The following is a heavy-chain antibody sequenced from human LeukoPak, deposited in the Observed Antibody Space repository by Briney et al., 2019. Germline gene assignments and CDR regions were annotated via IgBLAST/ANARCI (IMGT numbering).Heavy chain of an antibody. Sequence: PGGSLRLSCAASGFTFSSYGMTWVRQAPGKGLEWVSVISGSGDSRDYADSVKGRFTISRDNSKNTLYLQMNSLRAEDTAVYYCAKSQYYYDSSGLFNYYYYYGMDVWGQGTTVTVSS. CDR3: AKSQYYYDSSGLFNYYYYYGMDV. J-gene: IGHJ6*02. CDR2: ISGSGDSR. CDR1: GFTFSSYG. V-gene: IGHV3-23*01. D-gene: IGHD3-22*01.